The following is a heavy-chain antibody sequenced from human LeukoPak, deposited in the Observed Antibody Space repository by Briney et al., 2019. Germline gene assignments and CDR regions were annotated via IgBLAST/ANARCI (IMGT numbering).Heavy chain of an antibody. CDR3: ARVGVDLEYCSGGSCYSNYYYYGMDV. V-gene: IGHV1-46*01. J-gene: IGHJ6*02. CDR1: GYTFTSYY. D-gene: IGHD2-15*01. Sequence: ASVKVSCKASGYTFTSYYMHWVRQAPGQGLEWVGIINPSGGSTSYTQKFQGRVTMTRDTSTSTVYMELSSLRSADTAVYYCARVGVDLEYCSGGSCYSNYYYYGMDVWGQGTTVTVSS. CDR2: INPSGGST.